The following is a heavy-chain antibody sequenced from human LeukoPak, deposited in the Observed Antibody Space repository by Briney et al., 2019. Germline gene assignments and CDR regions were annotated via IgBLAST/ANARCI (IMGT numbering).Heavy chain of an antibody. J-gene: IGHJ4*02. D-gene: IGHD3-9*01. V-gene: IGHV1-18*01. CDR1: GYTFTSYG. CDR3: AKDQGGRYYDILAGYYPENFFDY. Sequence: GASVKVSCKASGYTFTSYGISWVRQAPGQGLEWMGWISAYNGNTNYAQKLQGRVTMTTDTSTSTAYMELRSLRAEDTAVYYCAKDQGGRYYDILAGYYPENFFDYWGQGTLVTVSS. CDR2: ISAYNGNT.